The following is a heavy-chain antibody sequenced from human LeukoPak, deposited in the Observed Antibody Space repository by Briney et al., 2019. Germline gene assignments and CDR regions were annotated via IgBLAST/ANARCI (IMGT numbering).Heavy chain of an antibody. D-gene: IGHD3-9*01. V-gene: IGHV3-33*01. J-gene: IGHJ4*02. CDR1: GFTFSSFG. Sequence: GGSLRLSCAASGFTFSSFGMHWVRQAPGKGLEWVAVIWYDGSNKYYADSVKGRFTISRDNSKNTLYLQMNSLRAEDTAVYYCARVLGPRTSGYYYFDYWGQGTLVTVSS. CDR3: ARVLGPRTSGYYYFDY. CDR2: IWYDGSNK.